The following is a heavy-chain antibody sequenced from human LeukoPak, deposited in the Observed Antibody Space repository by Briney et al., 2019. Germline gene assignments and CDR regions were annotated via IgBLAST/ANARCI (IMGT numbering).Heavy chain of an antibody. D-gene: IGHD2-2*01. CDR2: IKQDGSEK. J-gene: IGHJ5*02. CDR3: ARDRGVVPAASRFDP. CDR1: GITFSSYW. Sequence: GGSLRLSCAASGITFSSYWMSWVRQAPGKGLEWVANIKQDGSEKYYVDSVKGRFTISRDNAKNSLYLQMNSLRAEDTAVYYCARDRGVVPAASRFDPWGQGTLVTVSS. V-gene: IGHV3-7*01.